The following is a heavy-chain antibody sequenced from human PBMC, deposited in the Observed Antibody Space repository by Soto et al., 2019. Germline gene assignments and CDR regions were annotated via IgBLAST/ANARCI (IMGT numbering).Heavy chain of an antibody. D-gene: IGHD2-2*01. Sequence: TGVSLRLSCAASGFTFSSYAMSWVRQAPGKGLEWVSAISGSGGSTYYADSVKGRFTISRDNSKNTLYLQMNSLRVEDTAVYYCAKDPSSPYYYYYGMDVWGQGTTVTVSS. J-gene: IGHJ6*02. V-gene: IGHV3-23*01. CDR3: AKDPSSPYYYYYGMDV. CDR2: ISGSGGST. CDR1: GFTFSSYA.